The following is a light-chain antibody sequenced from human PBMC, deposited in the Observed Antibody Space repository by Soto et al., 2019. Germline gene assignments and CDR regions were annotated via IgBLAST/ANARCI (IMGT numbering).Light chain of an antibody. CDR2: ENN. CDR1: SSNIGKNY. V-gene: IGLV1-51*02. Sequence: QSALTQPPSVSAAPGQKVTVSCSGSSSNIGKNYVSWYQHLPGTAPKLLIYENNKRPSGIPDRFSGSKSGTSATLGITGLQTGDEADYYCGTWDSSLSAGVFGGGTKLTVL. J-gene: IGLJ3*02. CDR3: GTWDSSLSAGV.